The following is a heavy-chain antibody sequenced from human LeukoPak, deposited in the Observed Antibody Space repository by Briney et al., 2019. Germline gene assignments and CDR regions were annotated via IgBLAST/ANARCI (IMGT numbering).Heavy chain of an antibody. CDR3: ARIAAGDSSEIDY. Sequence: TLSLTCAVYGGSFSGYYWSWIRQPPGKALEWLARIDWDDDKYYSTSLKTRLTISKDTSKNQVVLTMTNMDPVDTATYYCARIAAGDSSEIDYWGQGTLVTVSS. CDR2: IDWDDDK. V-gene: IGHV2-70*11. CDR1: GGSFSGYY. D-gene: IGHD2-21*01. J-gene: IGHJ4*02.